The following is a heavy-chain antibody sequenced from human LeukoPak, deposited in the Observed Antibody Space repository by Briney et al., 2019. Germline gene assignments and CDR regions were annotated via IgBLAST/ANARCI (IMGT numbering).Heavy chain of an antibody. J-gene: IGHJ4*02. Sequence: GGSLRLPCAASGFTFSSYAMRWVRQAPGKGLEWVSAISGSGGSTYYADSVKGRFTISRDNSKNTLYLQMNSLRAEDTAVYYCAKDSSGYYSDDYWGQGTLVTVSS. D-gene: IGHD3-22*01. CDR3: AKDSSGYYSDDY. CDR1: GFTFSSYA. V-gene: IGHV3-23*01. CDR2: ISGSGGST.